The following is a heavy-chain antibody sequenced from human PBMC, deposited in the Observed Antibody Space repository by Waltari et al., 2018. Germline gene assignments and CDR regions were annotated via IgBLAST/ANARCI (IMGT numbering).Heavy chain of an antibody. CDR1: GGSFSGYY. J-gene: IGHJ5*02. D-gene: IGHD3-3*01. Sequence: HLRQWGPGRLKLSEPLSLPWPAFGGSFSGYYWSWFRQPQGRGMEWIGEINHSGSTNFNPSLKSRVTISVDTSKNQFSLKLSSVTAADTAVYYCARQITMFGVATQYNWFDPWGQGTLVTVSS. V-gene: IGHV4-34*01. CDR2: INHSGST. CDR3: ARQITMFGVATQYNWFDP.